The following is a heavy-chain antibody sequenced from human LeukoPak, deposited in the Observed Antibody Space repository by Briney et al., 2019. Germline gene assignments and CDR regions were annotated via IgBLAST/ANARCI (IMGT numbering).Heavy chain of an antibody. CDR1: GYSFTSYW. J-gene: IGHJ6*03. D-gene: IGHD6-13*01. CDR2: IYPGDSDT. CDR3: ARQGAAGKYYYYYMDV. Sequence: GESLKISCKGSGYSFTSYWIGRVRQMPGKGLEWMGIIYPGDSDTRYSPSFQGQVTISADKSISTAYLQWSSLKASDTAIYYCARQGAAGKYYYYYMDVWGKGTTVTVSS. V-gene: IGHV5-51*01.